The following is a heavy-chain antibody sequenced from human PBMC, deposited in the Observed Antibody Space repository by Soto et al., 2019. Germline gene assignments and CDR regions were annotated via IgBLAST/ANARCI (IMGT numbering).Heavy chain of an antibody. CDR2: INPTGGIT. V-gene: IGHV1-46*01. CDR3: ARLYGVNNNIPFWLGYFDY. D-gene: IGHD4-17*01. Sequence: XSVKVSCRAFGYTFTESYVDWMRQAPGQGLQCMGIINPTGGITNYSQKFQGRVVMTINTSTSTVYVELSSLTSADSATYSCARLYGVNNNIPFWLGYFDYWAQGTLVTVSS. J-gene: IGHJ4*02. CDR1: GYTFTESY.